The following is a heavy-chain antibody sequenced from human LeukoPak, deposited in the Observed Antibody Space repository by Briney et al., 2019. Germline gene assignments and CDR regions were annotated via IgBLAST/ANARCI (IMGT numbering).Heavy chain of an antibody. CDR3: ARDPTYCSGGSCYVSRWFDP. CDR2: IYTSGST. V-gene: IGHV4-4*07. CDR1: GGSISSYY. J-gene: IGHJ5*02. D-gene: IGHD2-15*01. Sequence: SETLSLTCTVSGGSISSYYWSWIRQPAGKGLEWIGRIYTSGSTNYNPSLKSRVTMSVDTSKNQFSLKLGSVTAADTAVYYCARDPTYCSGGSCYVSRWFDPWGQGTLVTVSS.